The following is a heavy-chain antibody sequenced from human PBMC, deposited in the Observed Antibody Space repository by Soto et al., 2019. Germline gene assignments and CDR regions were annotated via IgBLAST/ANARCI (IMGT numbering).Heavy chain of an antibody. CDR3: AKDLRGPEAGTWYFDL. V-gene: IGHV3-23*01. D-gene: IGHD6-13*01. CDR2: IVARGINT. CDR1: GLTFNIYT. Sequence: EVQLLESGGGLVQPGGSLRLACEASGLTFNIYTMGWVRQAPGKGLEWVSAIVARGINTSYADSVKGRFTISRDNSKDTIYLQMNSLRAEDTAVYYCAKDLRGPEAGTWYFDLWGRGTLVAVSS. J-gene: IGHJ2*01.